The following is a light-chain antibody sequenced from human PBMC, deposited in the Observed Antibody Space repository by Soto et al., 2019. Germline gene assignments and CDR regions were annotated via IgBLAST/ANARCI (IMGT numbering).Light chain of an antibody. Sequence: QSVLTQPASVSGSPGQSITISCTGTSSDVGGYNYVSWYQQHPGKAPKLMIYEVSNRPSGVSNRFSGSKSGNTASLTISGLQDEDEADYYCSSYTSRSTWLFGGGTKLTVL. V-gene: IGLV2-14*01. CDR3: SSYTSRSTWL. CDR2: EVS. CDR1: SSDVGGYNY. J-gene: IGLJ3*02.